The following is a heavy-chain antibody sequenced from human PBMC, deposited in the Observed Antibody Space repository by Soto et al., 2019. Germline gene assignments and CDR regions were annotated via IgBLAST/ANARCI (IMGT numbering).Heavy chain of an antibody. Sequence: EVQLVESGGGLVQPGGSLRLSCAASGFTFSSYSMNWVRQAPGKGLEWVSYISSSSSTIYYADSVKGRFTISRDNAKNSLYLQMNSLIDEATAVYYCASEYDYGTLNYSYYGMDVSGQGTTVTVSS. J-gene: IGHJ6*02. CDR1: GFTFSSYS. CDR3: ASEYDYGTLNYSYYGMDV. V-gene: IGHV3-48*02. D-gene: IGHD4-17*01. CDR2: ISSSSSTI.